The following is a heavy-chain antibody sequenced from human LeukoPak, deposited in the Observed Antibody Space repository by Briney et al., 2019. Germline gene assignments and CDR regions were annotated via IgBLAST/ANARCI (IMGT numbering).Heavy chain of an antibody. D-gene: IGHD3-9*01. CDR3: AKDQGSAVLYYDILTGYSLAGYYFDY. CDR2: ISRSVNTI. J-gene: IGHJ4*02. V-gene: IGHV3-11*01. CDR1: GFTFSDYY. Sequence: GGSLRLSCAASGFTFSDYYMSWIRQAPGKGLEWVSYISRSVNTIYYADSVKGRFTISRDNAKNSLYLQMNSLRAEDTAVYYCAKDQGSAVLYYDILTGYSLAGYYFDYWGQGTLVTVSS.